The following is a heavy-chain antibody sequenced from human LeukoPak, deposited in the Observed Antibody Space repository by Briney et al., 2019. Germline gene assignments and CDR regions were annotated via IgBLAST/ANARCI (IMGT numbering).Heavy chain of an antibody. Sequence: ASVKVSCKASGYTFTSYGISWVRQAPGQGLEWMGWISAYNGNTNYAQKLQGRVTMTTDTSTSTAYMELRSLRSDDTAVYYCARVMRYYDSFDYWGREPWSPSPQ. CDR3: ARVMRYYDSFDY. D-gene: IGHD3-22*01. CDR2: ISAYNGNT. J-gene: IGHJ4*02. CDR1: GYTFTSYG. V-gene: IGHV1-18*01.